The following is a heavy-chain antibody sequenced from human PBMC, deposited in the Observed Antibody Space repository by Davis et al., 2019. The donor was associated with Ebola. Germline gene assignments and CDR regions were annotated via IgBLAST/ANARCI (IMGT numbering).Heavy chain of an antibody. CDR1: GGSISSYY. CDR3: ARVGFDFWSADYGMDV. V-gene: IGHV4-59*12. CDR2: IYYSGST. Sequence: SQTLSLTCTVSGGSISSYYWSWIRQPPGKGLEWIGYIYYSGSTNYNPSLKSRVTISVDTSKNQFSLKLSSVTAADTAVYYCARVGFDFWSADYGMDVWGQGTTVTVSS. D-gene: IGHD3-3*01. J-gene: IGHJ6*02.